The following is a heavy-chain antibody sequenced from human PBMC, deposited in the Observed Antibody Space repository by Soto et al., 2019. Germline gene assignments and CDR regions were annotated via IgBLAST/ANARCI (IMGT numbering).Heavy chain of an antibody. CDR1: GFTFSTYA. CDR3: AKGYSTNWYDYFDY. D-gene: IGHD6-13*01. V-gene: IGHV3-23*01. CDR2: ISGGGGST. Sequence: PVGSLRLSCAASGFTFSTYAMSWVRQAPGRGLEWVSSISGGGGSTYYADSVKGRFTISRDSSKNTLYLQMTSLRAGDTAVYYCAKGYSTNWYDYFDYWGQGTLVTVSS. J-gene: IGHJ4*02.